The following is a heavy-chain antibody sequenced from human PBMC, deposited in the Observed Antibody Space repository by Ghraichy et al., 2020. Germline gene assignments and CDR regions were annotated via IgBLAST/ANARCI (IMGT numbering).Heavy chain of an antibody. D-gene: IGHD1-26*01. CDR2: IYSRGST. CDR1: GFTVSSNY. J-gene: IGHJ4*02. V-gene: IGHV3-66*01. Sequence: GVLNISCAASGFTVSSNYITWVRQAPGKGLEWVSLIYSRGSTDYADSVKGRFTISRDHSKNTLSLQMNSLRAEDKAVYYFARGTIEGVKGPYWGQGTMVTV. CDR3: ARGTIEGVKGPY.